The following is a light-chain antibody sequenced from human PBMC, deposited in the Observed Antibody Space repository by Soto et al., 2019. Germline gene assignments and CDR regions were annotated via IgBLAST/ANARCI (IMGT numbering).Light chain of an antibody. Sequence: EIVLTQSPATLSLSPGERATLSCRASQSVSSYLAWYQQKPGQAPRLLIYDASNRATGIPARFSGSGSGTDFTLTISSLEPEDVAVYYCQQRSNWPPITFGPGTKVYIK. CDR3: QQRSNWPPIT. J-gene: IGKJ3*01. V-gene: IGKV3-11*01. CDR2: DAS. CDR1: QSVSSY.